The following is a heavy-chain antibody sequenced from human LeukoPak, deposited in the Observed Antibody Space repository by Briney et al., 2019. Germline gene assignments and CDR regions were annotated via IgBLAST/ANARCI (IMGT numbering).Heavy chain of an antibody. J-gene: IGHJ4*02. D-gene: IGHD3-22*01. CDR3: PKPFWYYYDSSGYYYVGAQDY. Sequence: TGGSLRLSCAASGFTFSSYAMSWIRQAPGKGLVWVSAISGSGGSTYYADSVKGRFTISRDNSKNTLYLQMNSLRAEDTAVYCYPKPFWYYYDSSGYYYVGAQDYSGQGTLLTVSS. CDR2: ISGSGGST. V-gene: IGHV3-23*01. CDR1: GFTFSSYA.